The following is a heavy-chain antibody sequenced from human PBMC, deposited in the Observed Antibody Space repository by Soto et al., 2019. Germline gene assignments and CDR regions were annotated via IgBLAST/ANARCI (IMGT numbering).Heavy chain of an antibody. Sequence: QLQLQESGPGLVKPSETLSLTCTVSGVSISSTTYYWGWIRQPPGKGLEWIGTIYHSGFTYYNPSLKSRVTISVDTSKNQFSLRLSSVSAADTAVYSCARRVTVADAFDVWGQGTMVTVSS. J-gene: IGHJ3*01. V-gene: IGHV4-39*01. D-gene: IGHD6-19*01. CDR2: IYHSGFT. CDR1: GVSISSTTYY. CDR3: ARRVTVADAFDV.